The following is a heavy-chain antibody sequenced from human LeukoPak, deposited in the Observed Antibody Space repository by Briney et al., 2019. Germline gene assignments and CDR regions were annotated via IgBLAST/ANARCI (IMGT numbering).Heavy chain of an antibody. CDR3: ARDFGYSYGYGYFDY. Sequence: ASVKVSRKASGYTFTSYYMHWVRQAPGQGLEWMGIINPSGGSTSYAQKFQGRVTMTRDTSTSTVYMELSSLRSEDTAVYYCARDFGYSYGYGYFDYWGQGTLVSVSS. D-gene: IGHD5-18*01. CDR2: INPSGGST. V-gene: IGHV1-46*01. J-gene: IGHJ4*02. CDR1: GYTFTSYY.